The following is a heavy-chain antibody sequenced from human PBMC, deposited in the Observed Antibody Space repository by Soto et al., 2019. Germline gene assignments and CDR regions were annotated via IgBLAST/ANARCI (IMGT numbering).Heavy chain of an antibody. D-gene: IGHD2-15*01. CDR1: GGSVTNSSYH. J-gene: IGHJ4*02. V-gene: IGHV4-39*02. CDR2: LYYRGTT. Sequence: QRQLQESGPGLVKPSETLSLTCKVSGGSVTNSSYHWGWIRQTPGKGPEWIATLYYRGTTDYNSALRRRASMPGDTSKAYFSLPPSSVTVAATAVYFCLGVMAATLDYLGQGTPGTVAS. CDR3: LGVMAATLDY.